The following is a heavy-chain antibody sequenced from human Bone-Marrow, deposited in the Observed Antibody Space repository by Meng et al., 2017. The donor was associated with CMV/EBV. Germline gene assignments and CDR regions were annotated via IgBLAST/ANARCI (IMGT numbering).Heavy chain of an antibody. D-gene: IGHD4-11*01. CDR1: GFSLMSYG. J-gene: IGHJ5*02. CDR2: ITPYNGNR. V-gene: IGHV1-18*01. CDR3: ARGPLMYSANDH. Sequence: ASVKVSCKASGFSLMSYGVTWVRQAPGQGLQWMAWITPYNGNRQFAQDFQGRVTLTTDTSRTTVYMELKNLRYDDTAVYYCARGPLMYSANDHWGQGTLVTVPS.